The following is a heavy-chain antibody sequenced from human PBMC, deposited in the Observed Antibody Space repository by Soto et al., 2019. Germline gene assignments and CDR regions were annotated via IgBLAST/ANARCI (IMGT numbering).Heavy chain of an antibody. Sequence: ASVKVSCKVSGDTFSTYSISWVRQAPGQGLEWLGGIIPILGTPSYAQRFQDRVTITADKSTSTAYMELSSLRSEDTAVYYCARERSRYDRSGYYRPDYWGQGTLVTVSS. J-gene: IGHJ4*02. CDR3: ARERSRYDRSGYYRPDY. CDR1: GDTFSTYS. V-gene: IGHV1-69*08. D-gene: IGHD3-22*01. CDR2: IIPILGTP.